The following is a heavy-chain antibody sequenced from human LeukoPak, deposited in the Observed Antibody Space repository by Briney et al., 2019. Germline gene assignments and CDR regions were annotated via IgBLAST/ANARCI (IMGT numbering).Heavy chain of an antibody. CDR1: GFTFSSYA. D-gene: IGHD5-18*01. CDR2: IFGSGIDT. Sequence: GGSLRLSCAASGFTFSSYAMSWVRQAPGKGLEWVSSIFGSGIDTQYADSVKGRFTISRDNSKNTLYLQMNSLRAEDTAVYYCAREPLAGYSYGLYYWGQGTLVTVSS. J-gene: IGHJ4*02. CDR3: AREPLAGYSYGLYY. V-gene: IGHV3-23*01.